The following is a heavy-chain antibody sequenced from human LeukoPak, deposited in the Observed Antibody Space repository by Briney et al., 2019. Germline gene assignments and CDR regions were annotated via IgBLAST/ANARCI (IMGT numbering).Heavy chain of an antibody. CDR1: GYTFTSYG. CDR3: ARDGSIAARPGPIDY. V-gene: IGHV7-4-1*02. D-gene: IGHD6-6*01. J-gene: IGHJ4*02. CDR2: INTNTGNP. Sequence: ASVKVSCKASGYTFTSYGISWVRQAPGQGLEWMGWINTNTGNPTYAQGFTGRFVFSLDTSVSTAYLQISSLKAEDTAVYYCARDGSIAARPGPIDYWGQGTLVTVSS.